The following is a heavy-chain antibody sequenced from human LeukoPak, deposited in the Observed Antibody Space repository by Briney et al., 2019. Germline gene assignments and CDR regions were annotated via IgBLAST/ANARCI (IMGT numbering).Heavy chain of an antibody. J-gene: IGHJ4*02. D-gene: IGHD3-10*01. CDR3: ARGRSAALLWFGELARFDY. Sequence: GGSLRLSCAASGFTFSSYAMHWVRQAPGKGLEWVAVISYDGSNKYYADSVKGRFTISRDNSKNTLYLQMNSLRAEDTAVYYCARGRSAALLWFGELARFDYWGQGTLVTVSS. V-gene: IGHV3-30-3*01. CDR1: GFTFSSYA. CDR2: ISYDGSNK.